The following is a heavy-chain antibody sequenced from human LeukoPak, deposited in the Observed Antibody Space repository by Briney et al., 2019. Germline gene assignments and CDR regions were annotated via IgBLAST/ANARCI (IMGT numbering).Heavy chain of an antibody. V-gene: IGHV1-2*02. CDR1: GYTFTGYY. Sequence: ASVKVSCKASGYTFTGYYMHWVRQAPGQGLEWMGWINPSSGGTNYAQKFQGRVTMTRDTSISTAYMELSRLRSDDTAVYYCASLTNGDYGFDYWGQGTLVTVSS. CDR3: ASLTNGDYGFDY. CDR2: INPSSGGT. D-gene: IGHD4-17*01. J-gene: IGHJ4*02.